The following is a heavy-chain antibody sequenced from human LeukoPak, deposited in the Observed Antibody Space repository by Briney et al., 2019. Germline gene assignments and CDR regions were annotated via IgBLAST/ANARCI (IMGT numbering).Heavy chain of an antibody. J-gene: IGHJ6*03. V-gene: IGHV3-30*18. CDR1: GFTLSSYG. CDR3: AKPSTYYYYYYMDV. Sequence: GGSLRLSCAASGFTLSSYGMHWVRQAPGKGLEWVAVISYDGSNKYYADSVKGRFTISRDNSKNTLYLQMNSLRAEDTAVYYCAKPSTYYYYYYMDVWGKGTTVTVSS. CDR2: ISYDGSNK. D-gene: IGHD5/OR15-5a*01.